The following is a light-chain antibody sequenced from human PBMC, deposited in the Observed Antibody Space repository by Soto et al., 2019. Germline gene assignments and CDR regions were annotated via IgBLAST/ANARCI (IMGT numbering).Light chain of an antibody. Sequence: QSVLTQPPSASGSPGQSVTISCTGTSSDVGGYTYVSWYRQHPGKAPKLMIYEVSKRPSGVPDRFSGSKSGNTASLPVSGLQAEDEADYYCSSYAGSNNLVFGGGTKVTVL. J-gene: IGLJ2*01. CDR3: SSYAGSNNLV. V-gene: IGLV2-8*01. CDR2: EVS. CDR1: SSDVGGYTY.